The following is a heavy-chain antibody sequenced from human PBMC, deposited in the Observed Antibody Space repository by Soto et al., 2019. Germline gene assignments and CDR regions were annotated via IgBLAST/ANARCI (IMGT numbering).Heavy chain of an antibody. Sequence: SVKVSCKASGGTFSSYAISWVRQAPGQGLEWMGGIIPIFGTANYAQKFQGRVTITADKSTSTAYMELNSLRAEDTAVYYCARDLRDSSSSDYYYYGMAVWGQGTTVTVSS. CDR3: ARDLRDSSSSDYYYYGMAV. CDR2: IIPIFGTA. V-gene: IGHV1-69*06. CDR1: GGTFSSYA. J-gene: IGHJ6*02. D-gene: IGHD6-6*01.